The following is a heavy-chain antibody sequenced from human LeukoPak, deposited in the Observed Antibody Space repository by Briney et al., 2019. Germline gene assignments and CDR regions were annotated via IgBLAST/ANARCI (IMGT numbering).Heavy chain of an antibody. V-gene: IGHV4-59*08. J-gene: IGHJ3*02. CDR2: IFYSGST. Sequence: PSETLSLTCTVSGGSLSNYYWSWIRQPPGKGLEWIGYIFYSGSTNYNPSLKSRVTISVDTSKNQFSLKLSSVTAADTAVYFCARGPYSYDSSGAFDIWGQGTMVTVSS. CDR1: GGSLSNYY. CDR3: ARGPYSYDSSGAFDI. D-gene: IGHD3-22*01.